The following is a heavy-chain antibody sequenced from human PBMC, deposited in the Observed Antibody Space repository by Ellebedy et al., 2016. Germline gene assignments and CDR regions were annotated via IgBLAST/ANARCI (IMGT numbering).Heavy chain of an antibody. V-gene: IGHV3-66*01. CDR2: IYAGGTI. CDR3: ARDVYTETRGWGY. D-gene: IGHD4-11*01. J-gene: IGHJ4*02. Sequence: GGSLRLSCVISGFSVSSNYLSWVRQAPGKGLEWVSVIYAGGTIYYADSVKGRFTISRDNSKNTLYLQMNSLRDEDTAVYYCARDVYTETRGWGYWGRGTLVTVSS. CDR1: GFSVSSNY.